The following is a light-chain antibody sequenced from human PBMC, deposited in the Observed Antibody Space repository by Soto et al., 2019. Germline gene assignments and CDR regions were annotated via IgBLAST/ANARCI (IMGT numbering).Light chain of an antibody. J-gene: IGLJ2*01. Sequence: QSALTQPASVSGSPGQSITISCTGTSSDVGSYNLVSWYQQHPGKAPKLMIYEGSKRPSGVSNRFSGSKSGNTASLTISGLQAEDEADYYCCSYAGSNVVFGGGTKVTV. V-gene: IGLV2-23*01. CDR3: CSYAGSNVV. CDR2: EGS. CDR1: SSDVGSYNL.